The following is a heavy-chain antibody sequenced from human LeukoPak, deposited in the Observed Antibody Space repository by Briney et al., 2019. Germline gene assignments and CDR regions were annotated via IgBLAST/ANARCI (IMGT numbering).Heavy chain of an antibody. D-gene: IGHD6-19*01. Sequence: GASVKVSCKASGYTFTSLDINWVRQATGQGLEWMGWTNPNSGYTGYAQKFQGRVTITRNTSISTAYMELSNLRSEDTAVYYCARVAGSIDYWGQGTLVTVSS. CDR2: TNPNSGYT. CDR1: GYTFTSLD. CDR3: ARVAGSIDY. V-gene: IGHV1-8*03. J-gene: IGHJ4*02.